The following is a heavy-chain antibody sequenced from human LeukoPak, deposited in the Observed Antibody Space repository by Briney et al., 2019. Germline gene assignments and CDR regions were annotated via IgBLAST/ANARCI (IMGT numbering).Heavy chain of an antibody. V-gene: IGHV3-74*01. J-gene: IGHJ4*02. CDR2: IKSDGRST. Sequence: PGGSLRLSCAASGFTFSSYWMHWVRQAPGKGLVWVSRIKSDGRSTSYADSVKGRFTISRDNAKNTLYLQMNSLRPEDTAVYYCAKDRGVGSGYDYFDYWGQGTPVTVSS. CDR1: GFTFSSYW. D-gene: IGHD5-12*01. CDR3: AKDRGVGSGYDYFDY.